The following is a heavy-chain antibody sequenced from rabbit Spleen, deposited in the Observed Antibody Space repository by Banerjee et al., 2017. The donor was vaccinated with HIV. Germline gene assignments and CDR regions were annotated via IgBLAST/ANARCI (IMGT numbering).Heavy chain of an antibody. Sequence: QEQLEESGGGLVKPGASLTLTCKASGLDFSARYWICWVRQAPGKGLEWIACIDVVKSGSTYYANWAKGRFTISKTSSTTVTLQMTRLTAADTATYFCVREVAAKFNLWGPGTLVTVS. J-gene: IGHJ4*01. CDR1: GLDFSARYW. CDR3: VREVAAKFNL. D-gene: IGHD4-1*01. V-gene: IGHV1S45*01. CDR2: IDVVKSGST.